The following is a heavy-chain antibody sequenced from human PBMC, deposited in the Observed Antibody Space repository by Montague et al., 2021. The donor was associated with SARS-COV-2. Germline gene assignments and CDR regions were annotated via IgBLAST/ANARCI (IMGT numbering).Heavy chain of an antibody. Sequence: SLRLSCAASGFTFSQYDMHWVRQVPGNGLEWVSGIGKAGDTYYPGTVTGRFTISSEDSKNSLYLLMNSLRAGDTAVYYCGRGVRYFGSGGWSFYYYGVDVWGQGTTVTVSS. J-gene: IGHJ6*02. CDR1: GFTFSQYD. V-gene: IGHV3-13*01. CDR2: IGKAGDT. CDR3: GRGVRYFGSGGWSFYYYGVDV. D-gene: IGHD3-10*01.